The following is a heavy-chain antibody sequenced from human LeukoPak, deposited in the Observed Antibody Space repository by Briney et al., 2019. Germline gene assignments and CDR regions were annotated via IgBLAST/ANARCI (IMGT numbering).Heavy chain of an antibody. Sequence: GGSLRLSCAASGFTFSSYTMSWVRQAPRKGLVWVSGIDSEGKSTNYADSVKGRFTISRDNAKNTLYLQMNSLRVEDTAVYYCVRDKEVVTGIGWFDPWGQGTLVSVSS. CDR2: IDSEGKST. V-gene: IGHV3-74*01. D-gene: IGHD2-21*02. CDR1: GFTFSSYT. CDR3: VRDKEVVTGIGWFDP. J-gene: IGHJ5*02.